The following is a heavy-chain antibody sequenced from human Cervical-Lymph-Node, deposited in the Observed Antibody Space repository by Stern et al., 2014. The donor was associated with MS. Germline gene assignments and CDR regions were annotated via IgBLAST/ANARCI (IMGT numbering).Heavy chain of an antibody. CDR3: MRGDY. CDR1: GASIKTIGYF. Sequence: VQLEESGPGLVKPSQTLSLTCTVSGASIKTIGYFWSWVRQPPGKGLEWIGFISHSGVTFYNETLKSRVTLSQDTSANQFSLRLTSVTAADTALYFCMRGDYWGRGILVAVSS. V-gene: IGHV4-31*03. J-gene: IGHJ4*02. CDR2: ISHSGVT.